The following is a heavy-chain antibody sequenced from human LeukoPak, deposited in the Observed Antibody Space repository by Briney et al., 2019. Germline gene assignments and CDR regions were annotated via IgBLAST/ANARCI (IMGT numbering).Heavy chain of an antibody. V-gene: IGHV3-74*01. Sequence: HPGGSLRLSCAASGFIFSSHWMHWVRQAPGKGLEWVSRISGDGWSTSYADSVKGRFTASRDNAGNTQYLQMNSLRAEDTAVYYCARVSQFPGISSDYWGQGSLVTVSS. D-gene: IGHD2-21*01. J-gene: IGHJ4*02. CDR3: ARVSQFPGISSDY. CDR1: GFIFSSHW. CDR2: ISGDGWST.